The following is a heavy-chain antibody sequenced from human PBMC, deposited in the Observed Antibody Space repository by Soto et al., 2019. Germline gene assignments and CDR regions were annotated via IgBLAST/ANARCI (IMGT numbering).Heavy chain of an antibody. CDR1: GFTFSNFA. D-gene: IGHD6-19*01. J-gene: IGHJ4*02. V-gene: IGHV3-23*01. Sequence: EVQLLESGGDLVQPGGSLRLSCAASGFTFSNFAMSWVRQAPGRGLEWVSGISAGGRDIHYADSVKDRFTVSRDNSKNTLYLQMNSLRAEDTAIYYCAKGKTSGWYYFDYWGQGALVTVSS. CDR2: ISAGGRDI. CDR3: AKGKTSGWYYFDY.